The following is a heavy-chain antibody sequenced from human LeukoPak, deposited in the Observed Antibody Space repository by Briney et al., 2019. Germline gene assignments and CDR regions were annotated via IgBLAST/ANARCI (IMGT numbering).Heavy chain of an antibody. CDR2: ISSSSSYI. J-gene: IGHJ4*02. D-gene: IGHD4-17*01. CDR1: GFTFSSYS. CDR3: ARDGSDYGDYLYYFDY. V-gene: IGHV3-21*01. Sequence: GGSLRLSCAASGFTFSSYSMNWVRQAPGKGLEWVSSISSSSSYIYYADSVKGRFTISRDNAKNSLYLQMNSLRAEDTAVYYCARDGSDYGDYLYYFDYWGQGTLVTVSS.